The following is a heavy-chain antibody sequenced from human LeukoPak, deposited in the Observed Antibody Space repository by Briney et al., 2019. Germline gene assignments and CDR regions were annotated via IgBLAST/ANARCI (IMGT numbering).Heavy chain of an antibody. CDR3: AGVSSASGYYYHY. J-gene: IGHJ4*02. D-gene: IGHD3-22*01. Sequence: ASVKLSCKASGYTFTGYYMHWVRQAPGQGLERMGRINPNSGGTNYAQKFQGRVTITRDTSISTAYMELSRLRSDDTAVYYCAGVSSASGYYYHYWGQGTLVTVSS. CDR2: INPNSGGT. V-gene: IGHV1-2*06. CDR1: GYTFTGYY.